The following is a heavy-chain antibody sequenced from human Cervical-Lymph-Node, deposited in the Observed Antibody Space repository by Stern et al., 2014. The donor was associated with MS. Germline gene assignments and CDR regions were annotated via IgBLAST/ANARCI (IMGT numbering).Heavy chain of an antibody. J-gene: IGHJ4*02. CDR1: GDSISGDNW. V-gene: IGHV4-4*02. CDR2: IYHTGST. CDR3: ARGGLYDF. D-gene: IGHD2/OR15-2a*01. Sequence: LQLQESGPGLVKPSGTLSLTCAVSGDSISGDNWWSWVRQPPGKGLEWIGEIYHTGSTNYTPSLKNRVTISVNKSENQFSLKLSSVTAADTAVYYCARGGLYDFWGQGALVTVSS.